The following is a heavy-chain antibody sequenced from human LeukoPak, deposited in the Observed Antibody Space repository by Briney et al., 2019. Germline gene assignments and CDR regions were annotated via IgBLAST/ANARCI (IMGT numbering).Heavy chain of an antibody. V-gene: IGHV4-39*01. D-gene: IGHD6-19*01. CDR1: GVSTTNGIYY. CDR2: VHNVGST. J-gene: IGHJ4*02. CDR3: ARHAEYNSGWHFYLDH. Sequence: PSETLSLTXTVSGVSTTNGIYYWAWIRQSPGKGLEWIGSVHNVGSTNYNLSLRSRVTMSIDTSKNQFSLRLNSVTAADTAVYYCARHAEYNSGWHFYLDHWGQGILVTVSS.